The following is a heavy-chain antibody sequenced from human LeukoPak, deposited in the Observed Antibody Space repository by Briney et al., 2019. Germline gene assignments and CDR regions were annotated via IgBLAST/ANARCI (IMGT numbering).Heavy chain of an antibody. J-gene: IGHJ5*02. Sequence: KPSETLSLTCSVSRGSISGYYWSWIRQPPGKGLEWIGYIHYSGSTNYNPSLKSRVTISVDTSKNQFSLELSSVTAADTAMYYCARLLYYGSGSYYNWFDPWGQGTLVTVSS. CDR3: ARLLYYGSGSYYNWFDP. V-gene: IGHV4-59*08. D-gene: IGHD3-10*01. CDR2: IHYSGST. CDR1: RGSISGYY.